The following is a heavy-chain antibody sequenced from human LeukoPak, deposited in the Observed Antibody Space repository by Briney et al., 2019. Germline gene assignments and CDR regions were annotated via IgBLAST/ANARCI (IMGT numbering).Heavy chain of an antibody. CDR2: IRYDGSNK. J-gene: IGHJ4*02. CDR3: ARGLLWFGELLSPEWDY. Sequence: GGSLRLSCAASGFTFGSYGMHWVRQAPGKGLEWVAFIRYDGSNKYYADSVKGRFTISRDNSKNTLYLQMNSLRAEDTAVYYCARGLLWFGELLSPEWDYWGQGTLVTVSS. V-gene: IGHV3-30*02. D-gene: IGHD3-10*01. CDR1: GFTFGSYG.